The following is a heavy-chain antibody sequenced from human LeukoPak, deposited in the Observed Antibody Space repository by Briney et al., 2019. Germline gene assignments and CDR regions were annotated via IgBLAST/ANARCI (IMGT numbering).Heavy chain of an antibody. CDR2: IRYDGSNK. CDR3: ARVWGYCSSTSCSILDY. CDR1: GFTFSSYG. D-gene: IGHD2-2*01. V-gene: IGHV3-30*02. J-gene: IGHJ4*02. Sequence: GGSLRLSRAASGFTFSSYGMHWVRQAPGKGLEWVAFIRYDGSNKYYADSVKGRFTISRNNSKNTLYLQMNSLRAEDTAVYYCARVWGYCSSTSCSILDYWGQGTLVTVSS.